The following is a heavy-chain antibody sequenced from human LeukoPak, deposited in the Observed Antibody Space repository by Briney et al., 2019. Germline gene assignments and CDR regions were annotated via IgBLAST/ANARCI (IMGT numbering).Heavy chain of an antibody. Sequence: GGSLRLSCAASGFTFSGYAMNWVRQAPGKGLEWASGISGSGAGTYYADSVKGRLTISRDNSKNTLYLQMNSLRADDTAVYYCAKMVREFYTISYYFDYWGQGTLVTVSS. V-gene: IGHV3-23*01. CDR3: AKMVREFYTISYYFDY. D-gene: IGHD2-8*01. CDR2: ISGSGAGT. CDR1: GFTFSGYA. J-gene: IGHJ4*02.